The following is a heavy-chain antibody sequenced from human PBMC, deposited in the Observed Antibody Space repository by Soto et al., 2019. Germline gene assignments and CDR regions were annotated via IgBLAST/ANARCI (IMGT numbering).Heavy chain of an antibody. CDR1: GYTLTELS. V-gene: IGHV1-24*01. D-gene: IGHD1-26*01. CDR2: FDPENGET. CDR3: GRSVVGATGEILYNAMDV. J-gene: IGHJ6*02. Sequence: ASVKVSCKVSGYTLTELSMHWVRQAPGKGLEWMGGFDPENGETIYAQKFQGRVTMTEDTSTSTAYMELSSLTSEDTAVYYCGRSVVGATGEILYNAMDVWGQGTTVTVSS.